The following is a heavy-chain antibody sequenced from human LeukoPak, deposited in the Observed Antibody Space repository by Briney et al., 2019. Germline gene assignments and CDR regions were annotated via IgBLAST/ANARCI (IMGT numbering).Heavy chain of an antibody. V-gene: IGHV4-34*01. D-gene: IGHD3-10*01. Sequence: SETLSLTCAVYGGSFSGYYWSWVRQPPGKGLEWVGEINHSGSTNYNPSLKSRVTISVETSKNQFSLKLSSVTAADTAVYYCASHRAGMVRGVIKYYFDYWGQGTLVTVSS. J-gene: IGHJ4*02. CDR2: INHSGST. CDR1: GGSFSGYY. CDR3: ASHRAGMVRGVIKYYFDY.